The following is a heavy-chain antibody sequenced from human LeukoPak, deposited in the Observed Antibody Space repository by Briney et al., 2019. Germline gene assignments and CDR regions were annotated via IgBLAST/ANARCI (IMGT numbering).Heavy chain of an antibody. CDR2: INPNSGGT. Sequence: ASVKVSCKASGYTFTGYYMHWVRQAPGQGLEWMGRINPNSGGTNHAQKFQGRVTMTRDTSISTAYMELSRLRSDDTAVYYCARLATTGATLGFDYWGQGTLVTVSS. J-gene: IGHJ4*02. V-gene: IGHV1-2*06. CDR1: GYTFTGYY. D-gene: IGHD1-1*01. CDR3: ARLATTGATLGFDY.